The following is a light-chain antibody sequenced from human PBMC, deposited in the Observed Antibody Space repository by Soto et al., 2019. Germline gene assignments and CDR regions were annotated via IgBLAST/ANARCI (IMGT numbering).Light chain of an antibody. J-gene: IGKJ1*01. CDR3: QKYNNSPRT. CDR1: QDITNY. Sequence: KMTLSPSSLSASVGDRVTITCRASQDITNYLAWYQQKPGTPPKLLIYDASTLQSGVPSRFSGSGSGTDFTLTISSLQPEDVATYYCQKYNNSPRTFGQGTKVDIK. V-gene: IGKV1-27*01. CDR2: DAS.